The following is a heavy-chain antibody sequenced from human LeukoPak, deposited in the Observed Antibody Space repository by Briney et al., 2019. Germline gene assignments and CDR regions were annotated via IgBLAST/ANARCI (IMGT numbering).Heavy chain of an antibody. Sequence: ASVKVSCKASGYTFTSYDINWVRQAPGQGLEWMGWISAYNGNTNYAQKLQGRATMTTDTSTSTAYMELRSLRSDDTAVYYCARELVHCSSTSCTSYYFDYWGQGTLVTVSS. CDR3: ARELVHCSSTSCTSYYFDY. CDR1: GYTFTSYD. V-gene: IGHV1-18*01. J-gene: IGHJ4*02. D-gene: IGHD2-2*01. CDR2: ISAYNGNT.